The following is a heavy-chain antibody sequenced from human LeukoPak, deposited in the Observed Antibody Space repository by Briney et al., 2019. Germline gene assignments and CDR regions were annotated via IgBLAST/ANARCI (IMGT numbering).Heavy chain of an antibody. D-gene: IGHD6-13*01. J-gene: IGHJ4*02. CDR2: ISDNGKAK. V-gene: IGHV3-48*03. CDR1: GFTFSNYE. Sequence: GGSLRLSCAASGFTFSNYEMNWVRQTPGKGLEWVSLISDNGKAKSYVDSVRGRFIISRDNAKTSLFLQMSSLRVEDTAVYYCARARIAAPLLDYWGQGTLVTVSS. CDR3: ARARIAAPLLDY.